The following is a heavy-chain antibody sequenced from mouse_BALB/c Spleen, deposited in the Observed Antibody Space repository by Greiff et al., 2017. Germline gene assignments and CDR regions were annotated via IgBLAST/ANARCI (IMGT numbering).Heavy chain of an antibody. J-gene: IGHJ2*01. V-gene: IGHV1-31*01. CDR3: ARRTVVAEDYFDY. CDR1: GYSFTGYY. D-gene: IGHD1-1*01. Sequence: EVQLQKSGPELVKPGASVKISCKASGYSFTGYYMHWVKQSHVKSLEWIGRINPYNGATSYNQNFKDKASLTVDKSSSTAYMELHSLTSEDSAVYYCARRTVVAEDYFDYWGQGTTLTVSS. CDR2: INPYNGAT.